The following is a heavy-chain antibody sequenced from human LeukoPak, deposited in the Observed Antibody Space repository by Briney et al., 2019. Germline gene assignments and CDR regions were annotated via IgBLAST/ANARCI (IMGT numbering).Heavy chain of an antibody. CDR3: ARSSACCSCGSCYLSPQYYYYMDV. Sequence: ASETLSLTCTVSGGSISSYYWSWIRQPPGKGLEWIGYIYYSGSANYNPSLTSRVTISVVTSKNQFSLKLSSVTAADTAVYYCARSSACCSCGSCYLSPQYYYYMDVWGKGTTVTVSS. V-gene: IGHV4-59*01. D-gene: IGHD2-15*01. CDR2: IYYSGSA. CDR1: GGSISSYY. J-gene: IGHJ6*03.